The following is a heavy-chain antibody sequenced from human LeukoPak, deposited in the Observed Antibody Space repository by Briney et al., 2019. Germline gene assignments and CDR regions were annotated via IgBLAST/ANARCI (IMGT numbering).Heavy chain of an antibody. CDR1: GDSVTSHG. CDR3: ARDNLGSLDF. V-gene: IGHV4-59*02. D-gene: IGHD1-14*01. CDR2: VYASGANSD. Sequence: SEALSLTCSVSGDSVTSHGWSWVRQPPGKGLEWVGYVYASGANSDNCNPSLKSRITLSVDTSRNQFSLRMNSASAADTAIYYCARDNLGSLDFWGQGILVTVSS. J-gene: IGHJ4*02.